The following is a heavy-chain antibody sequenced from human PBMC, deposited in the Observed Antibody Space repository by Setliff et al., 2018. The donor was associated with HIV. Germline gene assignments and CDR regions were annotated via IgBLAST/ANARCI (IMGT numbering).Heavy chain of an antibody. CDR3: ARAAEYSSSWYY. D-gene: IGHD6-13*01. CDR1: GYTFTTYG. Sequence: ASVKVSCKPSGYTFTTYGLSWVRQAPGQGLEWMGWISTYSDERSYAQNLQGRVTMTTDTSTSTAYMELSSLRSEDTAVYYCARAAEYSSSWYYWGQGTLVTVSS. CDR2: ISTYSDER. J-gene: IGHJ4*02. V-gene: IGHV1-18*01.